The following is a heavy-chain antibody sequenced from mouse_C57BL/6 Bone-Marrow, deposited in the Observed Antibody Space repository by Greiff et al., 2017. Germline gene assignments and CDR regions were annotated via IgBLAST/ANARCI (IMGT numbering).Heavy chain of an antibody. Sequence: QVQLQQPGAELVMPGASVKLSCKASGYTFTSYWMHWVKQRPGQGLEWIGEIDPSDGYTNYNQKFKGKSTLTVDKSSSTAYMQLSSLTSEDSAVYYGAREGSDGSSQYYFDYWGQGTTLTVSS. CDR3: AREGSDGSSQYYFDY. CDR1: GYTFTSYW. D-gene: IGHD1-1*01. J-gene: IGHJ2*01. V-gene: IGHV1-69*01. CDR2: IDPSDGYT.